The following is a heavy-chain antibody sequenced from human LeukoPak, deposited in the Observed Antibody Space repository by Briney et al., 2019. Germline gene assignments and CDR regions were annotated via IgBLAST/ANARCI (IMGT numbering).Heavy chain of an antibody. CDR1: GFTLSSFW. V-gene: IGHV3-7*01. CDR3: ARQLAGPTGYFYMDV. D-gene: IGHD1-26*01. Sequence: GGSLRLSCVASGFTLSSFWMSWVRQAPGKGLEWVAHIKQDGSGRYYVDSVKGRFTISRDNAQNSLFLQMNSLRAEDTAFYYCARQLAGPTGYFYMDVWGKGTTVTVSS. CDR2: IKQDGSGR. J-gene: IGHJ6*03.